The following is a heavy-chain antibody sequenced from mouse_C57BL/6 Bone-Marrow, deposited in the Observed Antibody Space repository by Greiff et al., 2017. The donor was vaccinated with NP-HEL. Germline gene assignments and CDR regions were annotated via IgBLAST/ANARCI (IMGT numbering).Heavy chain of an antibody. V-gene: IGHV5-4*03. J-gene: IGHJ3*01. CDR2: ISDGGSYT. CDR1: GFTFSSYA. D-gene: IGHD4-1*01. CDR3: ARGLGRRFAY. Sequence: EVKLMESGGGLVKPGGSLKLSCAASGFTFSSYAMSWVRQTPEKRLEWVATISDGGSYTYYPDNAKNNLYLQMSHLKSEDTAMYYCARGLGRRFAYWGQGTLVTVSA.